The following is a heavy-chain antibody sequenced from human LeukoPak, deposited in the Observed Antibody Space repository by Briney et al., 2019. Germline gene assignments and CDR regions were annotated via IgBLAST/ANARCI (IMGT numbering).Heavy chain of an antibody. CDR1: GFTFRSYA. D-gene: IGHD5-24*01. CDR2: ISTYDGNT. V-gene: IGHV3-23*01. CDR3: SRDLRGRDDY. Sequence: GGSLRLSCAASGFTFRSYAMSWVRQAPGKGLEWFSGISTYDGNTYYADSVKGRFSISRDDSKNTLYLQMNSLRAEDTAVYYCSRDLRGRDDYWGQGILVIVSS. J-gene: IGHJ4*02.